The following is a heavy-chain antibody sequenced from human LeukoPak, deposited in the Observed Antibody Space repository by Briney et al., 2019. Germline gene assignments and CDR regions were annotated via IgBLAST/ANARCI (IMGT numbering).Heavy chain of an antibody. CDR1: GFTFSNAW. V-gene: IGHV3-15*01. Sequence: GGSLRLSCAASGFTFSNAWMRWVRQAPGKGVEWVGRIKSKTDGGTRDYAAPEKGKLTISRDETKKRRYMQMNSRKTADTAVYYCTTGDYDSSGYWVDYWGQGTLVTVSS. J-gene: IGHJ4*02. CDR3: TTGDYDSSGYWVDY. D-gene: IGHD3-22*01. CDR2: IKSKTDGGTR.